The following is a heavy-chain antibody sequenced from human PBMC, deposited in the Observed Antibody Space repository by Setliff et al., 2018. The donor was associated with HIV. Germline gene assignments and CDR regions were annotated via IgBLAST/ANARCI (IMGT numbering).Heavy chain of an antibody. CDR2: IYYSGST. D-gene: IGHD1-20*01. CDR1: GSSISSRNYY. J-gene: IGHJ4*02. Sequence: SETLSLTCTVSGSSISSRNYYWGWIRQHPGEGLEWIGNIYYSGSTYYSPSLRSRFTMLVDTSKSQFSLEVTSVNHADTAVYYCARSPLLITASGFGWAGFYFWGQGMLVTVSS. V-gene: IGHV4-39*07. CDR3: ARSPLLITASGFGWAGFYF.